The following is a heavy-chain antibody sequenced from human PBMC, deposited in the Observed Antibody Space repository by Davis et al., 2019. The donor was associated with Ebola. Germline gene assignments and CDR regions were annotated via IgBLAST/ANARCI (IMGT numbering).Heavy chain of an antibody. D-gene: IGHD1-7*01. CDR1: VITFSSYA. CDR3: AKGLGTSGVFDN. CDR2: ISGSAGST. V-gene: IGHV3-23*01. Sequence: PGGSLRLSCTDSVITFSSYAMTWVRQAPGKGLEWVSAISGSAGSTFYADSVNGRFTISRDNSQSTLYLQMNTLRADDTAVYYCAKGLGTSGVFDNWGQGTVVTVSS. J-gene: IGHJ3*02.